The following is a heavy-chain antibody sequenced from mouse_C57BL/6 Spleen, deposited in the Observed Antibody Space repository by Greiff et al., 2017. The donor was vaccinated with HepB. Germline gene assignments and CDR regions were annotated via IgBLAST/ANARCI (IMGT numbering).Heavy chain of an antibody. CDR1: GFTFSSYA. CDR2: ISSGGDYI. J-gene: IGHJ2*01. Sequence: DVMLVESGEGLVKPGGSLKLSCAASGFTFSSYAMSWVRQTPEKRLEWVAYISSGGDYIYYADTVKGRFTISRDNARNTLYLQMSSLKSEDTAMYYCTRGGRDYFDYWGQGTTLTVSS. D-gene: IGHD3-3*01. V-gene: IGHV5-9-1*02. CDR3: TRGGRDYFDY.